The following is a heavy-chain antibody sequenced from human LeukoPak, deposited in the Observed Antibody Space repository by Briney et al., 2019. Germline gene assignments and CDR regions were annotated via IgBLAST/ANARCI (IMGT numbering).Heavy chain of an antibody. J-gene: IGHJ6*02. CDR1: GGSISSYY. CDR2: IHYSGST. V-gene: IGHV4-59*08. Sequence: SETLSLTCSVSGGSISSYYWSWIRQPPGRGLEWIGYIHYSGSTNYNPSLKSRVTISLDTSKNHFSLKLNSVTAADTAVYYCARQYAGFYVLGVWGQGTTVTVSS. CDR3: ARQYAGFYVLGV. D-gene: IGHD2-8*01.